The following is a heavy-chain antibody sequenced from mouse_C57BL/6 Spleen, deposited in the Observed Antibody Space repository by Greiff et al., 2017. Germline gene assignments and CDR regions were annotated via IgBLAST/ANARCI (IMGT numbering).Heavy chain of an antibody. D-gene: IGHD4-1*01. CDR1: GFTFSSYA. J-gene: IGHJ2*01. CDR3: AIDAVTGSYYLDY. CDR2: ISDGGSYT. V-gene: IGHV5-4*01. Sequence: EVKLMESGGGLVKPGGSLKLSCAASGFTFSSYAMSWVRQTPEKRLEWVATISDGGSYTYYPDNVKGRFTISRDNAKNNLYLQMSHLKSEDTAMYYCAIDAVTGSYYLDYWGQGTTLTVSS.